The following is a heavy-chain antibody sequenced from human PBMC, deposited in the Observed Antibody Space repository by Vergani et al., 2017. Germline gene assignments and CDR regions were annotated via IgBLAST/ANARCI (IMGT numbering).Heavy chain of an antibody. D-gene: IGHD6-19*01. CDR3: AKVGRSEVAGTFGAFDI. J-gene: IGHJ3*02. CDR1: GFTFIMYA. V-gene: IGHV3-23*01. Sequence: EVQLLESGGDLVQPGGSLRLSCAASGFTFIMYAMSWVRQAPGKGLEWVSTLSASDRRTHYADSVKGRFTISRDNSKNTLFLHMNSLRPEDTAVYYCAKVGRSEVAGTFGAFDIWGEAAMVTVCS. CDR2: LSASDRRT.